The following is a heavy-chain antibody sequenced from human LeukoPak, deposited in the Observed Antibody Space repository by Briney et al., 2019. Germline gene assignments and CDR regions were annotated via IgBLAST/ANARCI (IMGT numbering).Heavy chain of an antibody. CDR3: ARDYSGDRPLSGAFDI. V-gene: IGHV3-53*01. D-gene: IGHD7-27*01. CDR1: GFTVSTNY. J-gene: IGHJ3*02. CDR2: LYSGGGT. Sequence: PGGSLRLSCAASGFTVSTNYMSWVRQAPGKGLEWVSVLYSGGGTYYTDSVKGRFTISRDNAKNSLYLQMNSLRAEDTAVYYCARDYSGDRPLSGAFDIWGQGTMVTVSS.